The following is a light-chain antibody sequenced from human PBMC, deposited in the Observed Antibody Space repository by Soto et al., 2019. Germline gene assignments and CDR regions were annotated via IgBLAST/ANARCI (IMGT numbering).Light chain of an antibody. J-gene: IGKJ1*01. CDR1: QSISSW. CDR2: DAS. V-gene: IGKV1-5*01. Sequence: DIQMTQSPSTLSASVGDRVTITCRASQSISSWLAWYQQKPGKAPKLLIYDASSLESGVPSRFGGSGSGTEFTLTISSLQPDDFATYYCQQYNSYSGTFG. CDR3: QQYNSYSGT.